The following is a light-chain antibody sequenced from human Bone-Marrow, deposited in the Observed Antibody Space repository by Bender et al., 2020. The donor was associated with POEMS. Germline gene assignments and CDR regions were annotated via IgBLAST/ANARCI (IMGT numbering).Light chain of an antibody. CDR3: QAWDTYSVI. V-gene: IGLV3-1*01. CDR2: QDT. CDR1: DLGDKY. J-gene: IGLJ2*01. Sequence: SYEVTQPPSVSVSPGQTASITCSGDDLGDKYVARYQQKPGQSPVLVIYQDTKRPSGIPERFSGSNSGNTATLTISGTQAMDEAHYYCQAWDTYSVIFGGGTKLTVL.